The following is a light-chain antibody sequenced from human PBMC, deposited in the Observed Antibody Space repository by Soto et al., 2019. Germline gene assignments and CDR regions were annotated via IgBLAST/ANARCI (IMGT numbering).Light chain of an antibody. CDR1: QSVSSK. CDR2: GAS. J-gene: IGKJ1*01. Sequence: EIVMTQSPATLSVSPGERATLSCRASQSVSSKLAWYQQKPGQAPRLLIYGASTRATGIPARFSGSGSGTEFTLTISSLQSEDFAVYYCQQHNNWPQTFGQGTKVEIK. V-gene: IGKV3-15*01. CDR3: QQHNNWPQT.